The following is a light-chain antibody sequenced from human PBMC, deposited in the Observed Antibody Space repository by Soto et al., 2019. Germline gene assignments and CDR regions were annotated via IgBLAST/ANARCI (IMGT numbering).Light chain of an antibody. Sequence: DIPMTQSPSSVSASVGDSVTITCRASQGVSDWVAWYQQKPGEAPKLLIYGSSSLLSGVPSRFSGTRSGTDFTLTISSLQPEDFATYYCQQANSYPWTFGQGTK. V-gene: IGKV1-12*01. J-gene: IGKJ1*01. CDR2: GSS. CDR1: QGVSDW. CDR3: QQANSYPWT.